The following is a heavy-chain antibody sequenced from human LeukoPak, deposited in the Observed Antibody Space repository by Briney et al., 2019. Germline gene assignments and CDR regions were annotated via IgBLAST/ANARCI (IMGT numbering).Heavy chain of an antibody. D-gene: IGHD3-10*01. CDR2: INHSGST. Sequence: SETLSLTCAVYGGSLSGYYWRWIRQHPGKRLEWSGEINHSGSTNYNPSLQSRVTISQDTSKNQFSPKLSSVIAADTAVYYCARGEGSGSYMSYFDYWGQGALVTVSS. J-gene: IGHJ4*02. CDR1: GGSLSGYY. CDR3: ARGEGSGSYMSYFDY. V-gene: IGHV4-34*01.